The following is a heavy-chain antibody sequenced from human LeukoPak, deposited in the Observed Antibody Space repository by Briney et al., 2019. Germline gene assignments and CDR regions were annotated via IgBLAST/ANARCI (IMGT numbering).Heavy chain of an antibody. D-gene: IGHD1-26*01. CDR2: ISSSSSYI. CDR3: ARDLGGGSYYGWSPYYFDY. CDR1: GFTFSSYS. Sequence: GGSLRLSCAASGFTFSSYSMNWVRQAPGKGLEWVSSISSSSSYIYYADSVKGRFTISRDNAKNSLYLQMNSLRAEDTAVYYCARDLGGGSYYGWSPYYFDYWGQGTLVTSPQ. J-gene: IGHJ4*02. V-gene: IGHV3-21*01.